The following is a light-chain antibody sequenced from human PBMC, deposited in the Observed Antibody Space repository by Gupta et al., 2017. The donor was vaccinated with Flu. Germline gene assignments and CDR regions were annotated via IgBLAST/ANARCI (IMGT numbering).Light chain of an antibody. Sequence: IVLTHSAGPLSLSPGERATLSCRASQSVSSSYVAWYRQKPGQAPRLPIYGASSRATGIPDRFSGSGSGTDFTLTISRLEPEDFAVYYCQQYGSSRGTFGGGTKVEIK. CDR2: GAS. CDR3: QQYGSSRGT. CDR1: QSVSSSY. V-gene: IGKV3-20*01. J-gene: IGKJ4*01.